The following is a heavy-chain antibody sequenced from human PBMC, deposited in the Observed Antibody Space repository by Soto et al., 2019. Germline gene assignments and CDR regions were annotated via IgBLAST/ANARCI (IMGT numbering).Heavy chain of an antibody. J-gene: IGHJ3*02. Sequence: SETLSLTCTVSGGSISSGGYYWSWIRQHPGKGLEWIGYIYYSGSTYYNPSLKSRVTISVDTSKNQFSLKLSSVTAADTAVYYCARGRRGETYYDFWSGYLSDAFDIWGQGTMVTVSS. CDR3: ARGRRGETYYDFWSGYLSDAFDI. CDR2: IYYSGST. V-gene: IGHV4-31*03. D-gene: IGHD3-3*01. CDR1: GGSISSGGYY.